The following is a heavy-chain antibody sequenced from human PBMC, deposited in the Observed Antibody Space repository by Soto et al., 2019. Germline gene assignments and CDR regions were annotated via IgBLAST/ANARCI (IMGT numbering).Heavy chain of an antibody. D-gene: IGHD3-22*01. Sequence: VSVKVSCKVAGYTLTVLSMDWVRQAPGKGLEWMGGFDPEDGETIYAQKFQGRVTMTEDTSTDTAYMELSSLRSEDTAVYYCATIEGGYSLRDYWGQGTLVTVSS. V-gene: IGHV1-24*01. CDR3: ATIEGGYSLRDY. J-gene: IGHJ4*02. CDR1: GYTLTVLS. CDR2: FDPEDGET.